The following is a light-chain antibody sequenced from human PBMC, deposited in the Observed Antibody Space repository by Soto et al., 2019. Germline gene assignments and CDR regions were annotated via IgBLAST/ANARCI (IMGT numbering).Light chain of an antibody. CDR2: GAS. J-gene: IGKJ1*01. CDR3: QQYNNWPRET. CDR1: QSVSSN. Sequence: EIVMTQSPATLSVSPGERVTLSCRASQSVSSNLAWYQQKPGQVPRLLIYGASTRATGIPARFSGSGSGTEFTLTISSLQSEDFAVYYCQQYNNWPRETFGQGTKLDIK. V-gene: IGKV3-15*01.